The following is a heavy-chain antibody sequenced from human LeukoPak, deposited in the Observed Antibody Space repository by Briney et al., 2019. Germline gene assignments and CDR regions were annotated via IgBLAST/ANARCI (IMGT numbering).Heavy chain of an antibody. J-gene: IGHJ4*02. CDR2: ISSSSSYI. V-gene: IGHV3-21*01. CDR3: ARDLSSGWYDY. D-gene: IGHD6-19*01. CDR1: GFTFSRYS. Sequence: GGSLRLSCAASGFTFSRYSMNWVRQAPGKGLEWVSSISSSSSYIYYADSVKGRFTISRDNAKNSLYLQMNSLRAEDTAVYYCARDLSSGWYDYWGQGTLVTVSS.